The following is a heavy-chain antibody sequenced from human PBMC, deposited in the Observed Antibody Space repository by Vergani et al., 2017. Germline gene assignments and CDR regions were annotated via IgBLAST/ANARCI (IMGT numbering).Heavy chain of an antibody. J-gene: IGHJ4*02. D-gene: IGHD3-10*01. CDR2: INTNTGNP. Sequence: QVQLVQSGAEVKKPGASVKVSCKASGYTFTSYAMNWVRQAPGQGLEWMGWINTNTGNPTYAQCFTGRFVLSLATTVSTAYLQSSSLKAEDTAVYYCAGDGLLGFGELFFGPRYYFDYWGQGTLVTVSS. V-gene: IGHV7-4-1*02. CDR3: AGDGLLGFGELFFGPRYYFDY. CDR1: GYTFTSYA.